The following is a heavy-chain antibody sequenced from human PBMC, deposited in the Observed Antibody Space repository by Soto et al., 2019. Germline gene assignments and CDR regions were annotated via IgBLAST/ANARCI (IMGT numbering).Heavy chain of an antibody. Sequence: QVQFVQSGAEVKKPGASVKVSCRASGYTFTSYPLHWVRQAPGQRLEWMGWINAGNGNTRFSPKFQDRVIMTRDTSASKIHMELSSLRSEDTAVYYCSREVRTISGVVLLDYWGQGTLVTVSS. V-gene: IGHV1-3*01. CDR2: INAGNGNT. D-gene: IGHD3-3*01. CDR3: SREVRTISGVVLLDY. CDR1: GYTFTSYP. J-gene: IGHJ4*02.